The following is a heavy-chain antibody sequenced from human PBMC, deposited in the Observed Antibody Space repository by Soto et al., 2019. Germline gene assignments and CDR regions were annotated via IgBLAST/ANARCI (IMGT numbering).Heavy chain of an antibody. CDR1: NGSISSPIYY. CDR3: AGRSSLASVQLFFREISNYNWFDP. J-gene: IGHJ5*02. Sequence: QMQLQESGPGLVRPSETLSLTCTVSNGSISSPIYYWGWIRQPPGKGLEWIGSIRQTGSTYYNPSLQGRVTISVDTSKNQFSLKLSSVTAADTAMYFCAGRSSLASVQLFFREISNYNWFDPWGQGTLVTVSS. CDR2: IRQTGST. V-gene: IGHV4-39*01. D-gene: IGHD1-1*01.